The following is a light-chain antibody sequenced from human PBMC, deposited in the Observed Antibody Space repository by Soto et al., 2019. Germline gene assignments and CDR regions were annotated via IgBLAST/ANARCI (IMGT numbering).Light chain of an antibody. Sequence: EIVLTQSTTTLSLSPGERATLSCRASQSVSSYLVWYQQKPGQAPRLLIYDASNRATGVPVRFSGTGSGTDFTLTISSLEPEDFAVYYCQQRSNWLTFGGGTKVEIK. V-gene: IGKV3-11*01. J-gene: IGKJ4*01. CDR3: QQRSNWLT. CDR2: DAS. CDR1: QSVSSY.